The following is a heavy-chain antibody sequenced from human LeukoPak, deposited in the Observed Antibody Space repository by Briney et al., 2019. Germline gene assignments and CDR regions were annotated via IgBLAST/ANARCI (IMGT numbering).Heavy chain of an antibody. CDR2: ISNSDSYT. CDR1: GFTFSDYY. J-gene: IGHJ4*02. CDR3: ARRSSGSPPYYFDY. V-gene: IGHV3-11*06. D-gene: IGHD1-26*01. Sequence: PGGSLRLSCAASGFTFSDYYMSWIRQAPGKGLAWVSYISNSDSYTNYADSVRGRFTISRDNAKNSLYLQMNSLRAEDTAVYYCARRSSGSPPYYFDYWGQGTLVTVSS.